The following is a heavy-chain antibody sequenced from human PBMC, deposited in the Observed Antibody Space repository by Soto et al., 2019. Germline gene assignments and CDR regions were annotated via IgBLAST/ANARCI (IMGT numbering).Heavy chain of an antibody. J-gene: IGHJ4*01. Sequence: SETLSLTCVVSGYSISSGYYWGWIRQSPGKGLEWIGTIYHYGSAHYNPSLKNRVTISIDTSKNQFSLKLASVTAADTAVYYCARDTPKTILSAQILWGHGTLPTASS. CDR1: GYSISSGYY. V-gene: IGHV4-38-2*02. CDR2: IYHYGSA. CDR3: ARDTPKTILSAQIL. D-gene: IGHD2-2*02.